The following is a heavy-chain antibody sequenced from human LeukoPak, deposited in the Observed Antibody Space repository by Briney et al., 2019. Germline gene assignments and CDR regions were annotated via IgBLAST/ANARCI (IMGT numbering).Heavy chain of an antibody. CDR3: ARAGRIAARPYYMDV. J-gene: IGHJ6*03. CDR1: GFIFSNYW. Sequence: GGSLRLSCVASGFIFSNYWMNWVRQAPGKGLEWVANIKQDGSEKYYVDSVKGRFTISRDNAKNSLYLQMNSLRAEDTAVYYCARAGRIAARPYYMDVWGKGTTVTVSS. D-gene: IGHD6-6*01. CDR2: IKQDGSEK. V-gene: IGHV3-7*01.